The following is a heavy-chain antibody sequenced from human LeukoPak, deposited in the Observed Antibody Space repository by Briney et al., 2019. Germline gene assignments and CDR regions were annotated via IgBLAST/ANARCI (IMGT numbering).Heavy chain of an antibody. J-gene: IGHJ5*02. V-gene: IGHV4-38-2*02. CDR3: AREGDSSSVGWFDP. CDR1: GYSISSGDY. D-gene: IGHD6-13*01. Sequence: SETLSLTCTVSGYSISSGDYWGWIRPPAGKGLERIGSIYHSGRTHYNPSVKSPVTISVDTSKTQFSLKLSSVTAADTAVYYCAREGDSSSVGWFDPWGQGTLVTVSS. CDR2: IYHSGRT.